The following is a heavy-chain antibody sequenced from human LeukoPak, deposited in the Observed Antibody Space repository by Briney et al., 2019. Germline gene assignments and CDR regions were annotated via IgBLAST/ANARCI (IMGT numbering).Heavy chain of an antibody. D-gene: IGHD6-13*01. CDR3: ARDGGIAAALPPFDY. Sequence: GGSLRLSCVASGFIFSEYAMNWVRQAPGKGLEWISVIYSGGSTYYADSVKGRFTISRDNSKNTLYLQMNSLRAEDTAVYYCARDGGIAAALPPFDYWGQGTLVTVSS. CDR2: IYSGGST. V-gene: IGHV3-66*02. CDR1: GFIFSEYA. J-gene: IGHJ4*02.